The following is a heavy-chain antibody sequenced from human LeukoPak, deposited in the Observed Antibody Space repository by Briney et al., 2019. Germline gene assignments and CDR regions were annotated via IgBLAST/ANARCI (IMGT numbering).Heavy chain of an antibody. CDR2: IHSSGST. CDR3: ARDIREVGESHYFDY. Sequence: SETLSLTCTVSGFSITTYYWSWIRQSPGNGLEWIGQIHSSGSTTYNPSLKSRVTISVDTSKNQFSLHLSSVSAADTAVYYCARDIREVGESHYFDYWGQGTLVTVTS. CDR1: GFSITTYY. J-gene: IGHJ4*02. V-gene: IGHV4-59*01. D-gene: IGHD1-26*01.